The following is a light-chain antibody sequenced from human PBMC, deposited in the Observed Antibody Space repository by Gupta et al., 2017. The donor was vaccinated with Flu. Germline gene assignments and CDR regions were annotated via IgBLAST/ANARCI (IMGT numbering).Light chain of an antibody. Sequence: VSLGERATLNCKSNRSVLSTANNKNLLAWFQHKLGQPPRLLMHSASTREVGVPSRFSSGGSGTDFTLTINSLQTEDVAIYYCQQYYSTPTFGPGTRLEMK. CDR1: RSVLSTANNKNL. J-gene: IGKJ5*01. V-gene: IGKV4-1*01. CDR3: QQYYSTPT. CDR2: SAS.